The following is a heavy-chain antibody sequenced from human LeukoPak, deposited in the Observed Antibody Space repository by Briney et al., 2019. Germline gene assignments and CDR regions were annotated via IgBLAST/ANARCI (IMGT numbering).Heavy chain of an antibody. V-gene: IGHV4-61*02. Sequence: SQTLSLTCSVSGASITTESYYWTWVRQTAEKGLEWIGRISSRGNTDYESSLKSRVTISRDTSKNQVSLGLSSVTATDTAMYYCARDLSYGGSRFDTWGHGILVTVSS. CDR2: ISSRGNT. J-gene: IGHJ5*01. CDR3: ARDLSYGGSRFDT. D-gene: IGHD5-18*01. CDR1: GASITTESYY.